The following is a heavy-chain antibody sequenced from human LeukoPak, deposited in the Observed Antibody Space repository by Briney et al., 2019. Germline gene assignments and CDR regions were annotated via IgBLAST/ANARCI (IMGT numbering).Heavy chain of an antibody. J-gene: IGHJ4*02. CDR2: LYTGGDT. V-gene: IGHV3-53*01. CDR1: GFSISAHY. Sequence: GGSLRLSCAVSGFSISAHYMSWVRQAPGKGLECVSFLYTGGDTYYADSVKGRFTISRDNSKNTLYLQMNGLRAEDTAVYYCARGPGSRGIFDYWGQGTLVTVSS. D-gene: IGHD3-10*01. CDR3: ARGPGSRGIFDY.